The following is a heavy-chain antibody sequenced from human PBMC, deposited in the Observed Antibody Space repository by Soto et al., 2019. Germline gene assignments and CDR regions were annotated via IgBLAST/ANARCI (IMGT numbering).Heavy chain of an antibody. CDR1: GFTFGDYA. D-gene: IGHD3-3*01. CDR2: IRSKAYGGTT. CDR3: TRDRPYDFWSGYIFDY. V-gene: IGHV3-49*03. Sequence: SLRLSCTASGFTFGDYAMSWFRQAPGKGLEWVGFIRSKAYGGTTEYAASVKGRFTISRDDSKSIAYLQMNSLKTEDTAVYYCTRDRPYDFWSGYIFDYWGQGTLITVSS. J-gene: IGHJ4*02.